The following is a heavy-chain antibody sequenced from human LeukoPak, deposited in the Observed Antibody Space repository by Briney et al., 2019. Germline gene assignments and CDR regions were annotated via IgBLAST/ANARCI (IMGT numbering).Heavy chain of an antibody. J-gene: IGHJ4*02. CDR2: ISYDGSNK. CDR3: ASSYGSGTYYFDY. D-gene: IGHD3-10*01. Sequence: GGSLRLSCAASGFTFSSYAMHWVRQAPGKGLEWVAVISYDGSNKYYADSVKGRFTISRDNSKNTLYLQMNSLRAEDTAVYYCASSYGSGTYYFDYWGQGTLVTVS. CDR1: GFTFSSYA. V-gene: IGHV3-30-3*01.